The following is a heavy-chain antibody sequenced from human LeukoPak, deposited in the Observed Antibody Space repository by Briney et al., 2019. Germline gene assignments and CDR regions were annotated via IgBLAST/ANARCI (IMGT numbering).Heavy chain of an antibody. Sequence: GGSLRLSCAASGFTFSDYYMSWIRQAPGKGLEWVSYISSGSTIYYADSVKGRFTISRDNAKNSLYLQMNSLRAEDTAVYYCARVGGGYSYGYYFDYWGQGTLVTVSS. CDR3: ARVGGGYSYGYYFDY. V-gene: IGHV3-11*01. CDR1: GFTFSDYY. D-gene: IGHD5-18*01. CDR2: ISSGSTI. J-gene: IGHJ4*02.